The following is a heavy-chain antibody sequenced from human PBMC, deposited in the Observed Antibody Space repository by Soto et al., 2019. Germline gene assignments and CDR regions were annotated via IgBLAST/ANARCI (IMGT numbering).Heavy chain of an antibody. V-gene: IGHV3-33*01. CDR3: ARDFASGSYDYYYMDV. J-gene: IGHJ6*03. CDR1: GFTFSSYG. CDR2: IWYDGSNK. D-gene: IGHD3-16*01. Sequence: GGSLRLSCAASGFTFSSYGMHWVRQAPGKGLEWVAVIWYDGSNKYYADSVKGRFTISRDNSKNTLYLQMSSLRAEDTAVYYCARDFASGSYDYYYMDVWGKGTTVTVSS.